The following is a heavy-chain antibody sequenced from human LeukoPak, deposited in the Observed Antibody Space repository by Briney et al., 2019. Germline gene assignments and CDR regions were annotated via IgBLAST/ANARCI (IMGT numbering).Heavy chain of an antibody. J-gene: IGHJ4*02. Sequence: GGSLRLSCAASGFTFSSYGMHWVRQAPGKGLEWVAFIRYDGSNKYYADSVKGRFTISRDNSKNTLYLQMNSLRAEDTAVYYCARGQDYRDYEGTDYWGQGALVTVSS. CDR2: IRYDGSNK. D-gene: IGHD4-17*01. CDR1: GFTFSSYG. V-gene: IGHV3-30*02. CDR3: ARGQDYRDYEGTDY.